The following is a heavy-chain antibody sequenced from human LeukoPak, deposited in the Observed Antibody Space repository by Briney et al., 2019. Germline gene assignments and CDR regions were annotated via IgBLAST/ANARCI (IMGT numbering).Heavy chain of an antibody. CDR2: TYSSGST. D-gene: IGHD1-1*01. V-gene: IGHV4-59*01. Sequence: KPSETLSLTCSVSGASINSYYWNWIRQPPGKGLEWIGNTYSSGSTNYNPSLKSRVTISLDTSKNQFSLKMSSVTAADTAVYYCAKDWKLGSWGQGTLVTVSS. J-gene: IGHJ5*01. CDR3: AKDWKLGS. CDR1: GASINSYY.